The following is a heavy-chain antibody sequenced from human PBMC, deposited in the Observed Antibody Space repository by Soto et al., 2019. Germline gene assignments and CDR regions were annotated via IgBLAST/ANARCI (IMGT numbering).Heavy chain of an antibody. D-gene: IGHD3-9*01. V-gene: IGHV1-69*06. CDR3: ARGRSFDWPNYYYYHGMDV. Sequence: SVKVSCKASGGTFSSYAISWVRQAPGQGLEWMGGIIPIFGTANYAQKFQGRVTITADKSTSTAYMELSSLRSEDTAVYYCARGRSFDWPNYYYYHGMDVWGQGTTVTVSS. CDR2: IIPIFGTA. J-gene: IGHJ6*02. CDR1: GGTFSSYA.